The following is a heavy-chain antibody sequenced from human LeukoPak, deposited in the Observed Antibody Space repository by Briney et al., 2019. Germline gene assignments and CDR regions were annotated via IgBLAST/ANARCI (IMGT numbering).Heavy chain of an antibody. CDR3: AREDYGDDLDY. J-gene: IGHJ4*02. D-gene: IGHD4-17*01. CDR2: INSDGSST. CDR1: GFTFSSYW. V-gene: IGHV3-74*01. Sequence: GGSLRLSCAASGFTFSSYWMHWVRQAPGKGLVWVSRINSDGSSTSYADSVKGRFTISRDDAKNSLYLQMNSLRAEDTGVYYCAREDYGDDLDYWGQGTLVTVSS.